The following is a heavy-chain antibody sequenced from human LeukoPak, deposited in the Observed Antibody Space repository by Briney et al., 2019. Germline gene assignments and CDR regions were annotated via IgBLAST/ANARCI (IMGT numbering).Heavy chain of an antibody. CDR2: MNPNSGNT. CDR1: GYTFTSYD. CDR3: ARDKGGIVVVPPDY. Sequence: SVKVSCKASGYTFTSYDINWVRQATGQGLEWMGWMNPNSGNTGYAQKFQGRVTMTRNTSISTAYMELSSLRSEDTAVYYCARDKGGIVVVPPDYWGQGTLVTVSS. V-gene: IGHV1-8*01. D-gene: IGHD2-2*01. J-gene: IGHJ4*02.